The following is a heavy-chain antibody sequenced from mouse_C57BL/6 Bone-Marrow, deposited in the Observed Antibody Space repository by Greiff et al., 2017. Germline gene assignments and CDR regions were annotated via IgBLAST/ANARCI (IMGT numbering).Heavy chain of an antibody. D-gene: IGHD1-1*01. CDR2: INPNYGTT. Sequence: EVQLQQSGPELVKPGASVKISCKASGYSFTDYNMNWVKQSNGKSLEWIGVINPNYGTTSYNQKFKGKATLPVDQSSSTAYMQHNSLTSEDSAVYYCASRLLLHGVYYAMDYWGQGTSVTVSS. J-gene: IGHJ4*01. CDR1: GYSFTDYN. CDR3: ASRLLLHGVYYAMDY. V-gene: IGHV1-39*01.